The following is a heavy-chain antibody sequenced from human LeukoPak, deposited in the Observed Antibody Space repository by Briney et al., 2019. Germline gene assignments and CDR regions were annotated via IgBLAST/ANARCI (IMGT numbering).Heavy chain of an antibody. Sequence: GGSLRLSCAVYGFNFRSYGMDRVRQAPGKGLEWVAFISYDGTNKYYADSVKGRFTISRDNSKSTLYLQMNSLRAEDTALYYCAKDSGSAWYAFDYWGQGTLVTVSS. CDR3: AKDSGSAWYAFDY. V-gene: IGHV3-30*19. J-gene: IGHJ4*02. CDR1: GFNFRSYG. CDR2: ISYDGTNK. D-gene: IGHD6-19*01.